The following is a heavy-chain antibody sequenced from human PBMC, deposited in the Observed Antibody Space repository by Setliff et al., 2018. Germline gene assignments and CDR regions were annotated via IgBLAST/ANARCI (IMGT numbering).Heavy chain of an antibody. CDR2: INPSGGLT. Sequence: ASVKVSCEASGYTLTNYYMHWVRQAPGQGLEWMGIINPSGGLTRYEQKFQGRVTMTRDTSTSTVYMEVSSLRSEDTAVYYCARDRYYNSWSGTSITAPHDAFDIWGQGTMVTVSS. J-gene: IGHJ3*02. D-gene: IGHD3-3*01. CDR3: ARDRYYNSWSGTSITAPHDAFDI. V-gene: IGHV1-46*03. CDR1: GYTLTNYY.